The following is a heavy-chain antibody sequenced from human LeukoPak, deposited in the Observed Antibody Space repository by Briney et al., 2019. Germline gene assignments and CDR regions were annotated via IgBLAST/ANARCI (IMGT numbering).Heavy chain of an antibody. CDR3: ARDPYSGNYGNYYYYYMDV. CDR2: ISSSGSTI. V-gene: IGHV3-48*03. CDR1: GFTFRSYE. D-gene: IGHD1-26*01. J-gene: IGHJ6*03. Sequence: GGSLRLSCAASGFTFRSYEMNWVRQAPGKGLEWVSYISSSGSTIYYADSVKGRFTISRDNAKNSLYLQMNSLGPEDTAVYYCARDPYSGNYGNYYYYYMDVWGKGTTVTISS.